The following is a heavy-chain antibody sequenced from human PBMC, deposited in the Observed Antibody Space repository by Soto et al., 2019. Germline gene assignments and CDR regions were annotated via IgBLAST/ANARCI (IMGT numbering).Heavy chain of an antibody. CDR1: GFNFGVFG. D-gene: IGHD6-19*01. CDR3: ALTRRSSLLEVAGPGFEY. Sequence: GGSLRLSCAASGFNFGVFGMHWVRQAPGKGLEWLSVLSYEGSEEYYADSVRGRFTISRDNSKNTLFLQMDSLRVDDTGVYYCALTRRSSLLEVAGPGFEYWGQATLVTVSS. V-gene: IGHV3-30*03. CDR2: LSYEGSEE. J-gene: IGHJ4*02.